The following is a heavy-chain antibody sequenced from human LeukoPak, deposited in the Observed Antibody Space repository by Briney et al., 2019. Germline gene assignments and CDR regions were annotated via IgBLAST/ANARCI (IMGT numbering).Heavy chain of an antibody. J-gene: IGHJ5*02. D-gene: IGHD6-19*01. CDR3: ARATHSSGWSDPSNWFDP. V-gene: IGHV1-69*04. CDR2: IIPIFGIA. Sequence: SVKVSCKASGGTFSSYAISRVRQAPGQGLEWMGRIIPIFGIANYAQKLQGRVTITADKSTTTAYMELSSLRSEDTAVYYCARATHSSGWSDPSNWFDPWGEGTLVTVSS. CDR1: GGTFSSYA.